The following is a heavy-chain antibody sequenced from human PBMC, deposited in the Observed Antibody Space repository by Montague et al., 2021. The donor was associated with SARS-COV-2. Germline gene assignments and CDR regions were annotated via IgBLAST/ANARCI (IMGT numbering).Heavy chain of an antibody. CDR2: ISRSGDST. Sequence: SLRLSFSVSGFPFDDYGMSWVRQAPGEGLEWVSGISRSGDSTAYGDSVKGRFTISRDNAKNSLYLQMNSLRVEDTAFYHCSRGGGMIRGVVDFWGQGILVSVSS. J-gene: IGHJ4*02. CDR3: SRGGGMIRGVVDF. CDR1: GFPFDDYG. D-gene: IGHD3-10*01. V-gene: IGHV3-20*02.